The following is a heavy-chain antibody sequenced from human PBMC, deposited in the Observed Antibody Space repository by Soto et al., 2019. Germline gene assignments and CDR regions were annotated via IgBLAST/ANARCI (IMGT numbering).Heavy chain of an antibody. J-gene: IGHJ4*02. D-gene: IGHD2-2*01. CDR3: ARGSTSFEV. V-gene: IGHV3-7*01. CDR1: GFSFGTYW. Sequence: GGSLRLSCAASGFSFGTYWMSWVRQAPGKGLEWLANIWRDGSEKHYVDSVKGRFTISRDNAKNSLYLQMNSLTVEDMAVYYCARGSTSFEVWGQGARVNVS. CDR2: IWRDGSEK.